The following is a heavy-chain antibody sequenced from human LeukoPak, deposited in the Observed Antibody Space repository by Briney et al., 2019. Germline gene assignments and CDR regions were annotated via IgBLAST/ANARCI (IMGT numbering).Heavy chain of an antibody. CDR2: TNPSGGST. Sequence: ASVKVSCKASGYTFTSYYMHWVRQAPGQGLEWMGITNPSGGSTSYAQKFQGRVTMTRDTSTTTVYMELSSLRSEDTAVYYCARDWRPYYYDSSGYYSPIDYWGQGTLVTVSS. D-gene: IGHD3-22*01. V-gene: IGHV1-46*01. J-gene: IGHJ4*02. CDR3: ARDWRPYYYDSSGYYSPIDY. CDR1: GYTFTSYY.